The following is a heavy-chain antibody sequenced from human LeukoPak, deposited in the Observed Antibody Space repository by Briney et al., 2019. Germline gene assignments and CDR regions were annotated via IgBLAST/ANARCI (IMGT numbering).Heavy chain of an antibody. J-gene: IGHJ4*02. D-gene: IGHD4-17*01. CDR3: AKTYGRFDD. Sequence: GGSLRLSCAASGFTSTSYTMNWVRQAPGKGLEWVSSITSSSSYIYYADSVKGRFTISRDNAKNSLYLQMTSLRVEDTAVYYCAKTYGRFDDWGQGTLVTVSS. CDR1: GFTSTSYT. CDR2: ITSSSSYI. V-gene: IGHV3-21*01.